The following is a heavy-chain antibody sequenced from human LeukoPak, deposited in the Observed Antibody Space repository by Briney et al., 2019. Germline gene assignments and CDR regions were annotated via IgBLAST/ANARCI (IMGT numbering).Heavy chain of an antibody. D-gene: IGHD6-13*01. CDR3: ARPRRYSSSWYGPFDY. CDR1: GGSFSGYY. V-gene: IGHV4-34*01. Sequence: SETLSLTCAVYGGSFSGYYWSWIRQPPGKGLEWIGEINHSGSTNYNPSLKSRVTISVDMSKNQSSLKLSSVTAADTAVYYCARPRRYSSSWYGPFDYWGQGTLVTVSS. J-gene: IGHJ4*02. CDR2: INHSGST.